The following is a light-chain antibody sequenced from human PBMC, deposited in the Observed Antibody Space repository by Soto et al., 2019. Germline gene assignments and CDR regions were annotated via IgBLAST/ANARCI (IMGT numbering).Light chain of an antibody. CDR1: QSISSW. CDR3: QQYNSYSLT. J-gene: IGKJ5*01. Sequence: DIQMTQSPSTLSASVGDRVTITCRASQSISSWLAWYQQKPGKAPKLLIYDASSLESGVPSRFSGSVSGTEFTLTISSLQPDDFAPYYCQQYNSYSLTVGQGTRLEIK. CDR2: DAS. V-gene: IGKV1-5*01.